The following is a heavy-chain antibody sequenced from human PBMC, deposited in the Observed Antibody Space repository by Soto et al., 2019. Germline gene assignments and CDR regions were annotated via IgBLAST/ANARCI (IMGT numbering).Heavy chain of an antibody. D-gene: IGHD5-12*01. Sequence: QVQLVESGGGVVQPGRSLRLSCEASGFTFSNYGMHWVRQAPGKGLEWVAVIWNDGSSRYYADSVKGRFTVSIDNSKNTLFLQMNNVRDEDTAVYYCARPDLVAAIGAALDYWGQGTLVTVSS. CDR3: ARPDLVAAIGAALDY. CDR2: IWNDGSSR. V-gene: IGHV3-33*01. J-gene: IGHJ4*02. CDR1: GFTFSNYG.